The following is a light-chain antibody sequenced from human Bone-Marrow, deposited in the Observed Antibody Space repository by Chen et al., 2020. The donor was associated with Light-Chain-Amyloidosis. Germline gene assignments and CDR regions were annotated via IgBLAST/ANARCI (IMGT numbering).Light chain of an antibody. CDR2: EGS. CDR1: SSDVGSYNL. V-gene: IGLV2-23*01. Sequence: QSALTQPASVSGSPGQSITISCTGTSSDVGSYNLVSWYQQHPGKAPKLMIYEGSKRPSGVSNRFSGSKSGNTASLTISGLQAEDEADYYCCSYAGSRFGGGTKLPVL. CDR3: CSYAGSR. J-gene: IGLJ2*01.